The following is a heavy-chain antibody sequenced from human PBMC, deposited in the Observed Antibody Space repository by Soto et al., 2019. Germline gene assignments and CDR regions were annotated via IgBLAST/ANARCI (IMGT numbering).Heavy chain of an antibody. CDR1: GASITSNSY. D-gene: IGHD5-12*01. J-gene: IGHJ4*02. Sequence: SETLTLTCTVSGASITSNSYWAWMRQPPGKGLEWIGSIYYTEGTSSNPSLRSRVTMSVDTPNNQFSLRLSSVTAADTAVYYCARHERSRGYLYSDYDSGSEWGQGTPVTVSS. CDR3: ARHERSRGYLYSDYDSGSE. V-gene: IGHV4-39*01. CDR2: IYYTEGT.